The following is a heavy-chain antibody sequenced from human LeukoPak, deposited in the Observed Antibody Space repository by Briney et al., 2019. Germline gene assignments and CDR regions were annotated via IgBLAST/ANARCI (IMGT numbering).Heavy chain of an antibody. D-gene: IGHD3-9*01. V-gene: IGHV4-30-2*01. J-gene: IGHJ4*02. Sequence: SQTLSLPCALSGGSISSGGYSWSWIRQPGGKGLESFGYMYHSGSTYYKPSLKSRVTISVDRAKNQFSLKLSSVTAADTAVYYCARLETYYDILAGLARGDYFEYWGQGTLVTVSS. CDR1: GGSISSGGYS. CDR2: MYHSGST. CDR3: ARLETYYDILAGLARGDYFEY.